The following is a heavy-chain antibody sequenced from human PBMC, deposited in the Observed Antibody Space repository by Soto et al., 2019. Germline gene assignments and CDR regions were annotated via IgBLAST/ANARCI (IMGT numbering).Heavy chain of an antibody. J-gene: IGHJ4*02. CDR1: GFTFSKYW. D-gene: IGHD5-18*01. CDR3: ARGGYGLWLNDY. V-gene: IGHV3-74*01. Sequence: EVQLVESGGGLVQPGGSLRLSCAASGFTFSKYWIHWVRQAPGKGLVWGSRIKGDESTTNYADSVKGRFTISRDNANDVVFLHMNTMTADDTAVYYCARGGYGLWLNDYWGQGTLVTVSS. CDR2: IKGDESTT.